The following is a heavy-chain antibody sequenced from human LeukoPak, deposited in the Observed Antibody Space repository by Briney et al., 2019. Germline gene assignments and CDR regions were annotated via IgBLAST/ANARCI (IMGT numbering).Heavy chain of an antibody. D-gene: IGHD6-19*01. J-gene: IGHJ4*02. Sequence: PSETLSLTCSVSGGSISNYYWSWIRQPPGKGPEWIGYIYYSGSTDYNPSLKSRVTISVDTSKNQFSLKLSSVTAADTAVYYCARGLSAVSGTMVLGYWGQGTLVTVSS. V-gene: IGHV4-59*01. CDR2: IYYSGST. CDR3: ARGLSAVSGTMVLGY. CDR1: GGSISNYY.